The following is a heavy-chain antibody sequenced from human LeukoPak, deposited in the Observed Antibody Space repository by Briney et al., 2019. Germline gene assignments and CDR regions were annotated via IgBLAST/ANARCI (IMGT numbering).Heavy chain of an antibody. CDR1: GDPITSANW. V-gene: IGHV2-5*08. CDR3: AHRWIQLSWFDP. D-gene: IGHD5-18*01. J-gene: IGHJ5*02. CDR2: IYWDDDK. Sequence: TLSLTCAVSGDPITSANWWSWVRQPPGQALEWLALIYWDDDKRYSPSLKSRLTITKDTSKNQVVLTMTNMDPVDTATYYCAHRWIQLSWFDPWGQGTLVTVSS.